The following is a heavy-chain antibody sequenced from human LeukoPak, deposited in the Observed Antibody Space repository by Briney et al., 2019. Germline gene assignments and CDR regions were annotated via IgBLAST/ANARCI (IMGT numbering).Heavy chain of an antibody. J-gene: IGHJ4*02. Sequence: GRSLRLSCAASGFTFSSYGMHWVRQAPGKGLEWVAVISYDGSNKYYADSVKGRFTISRDNSKNTLYLQMNSLRAEETAVYYCAKDIPGSGWPLDYWGQGTLVTVSS. D-gene: IGHD6-19*01. CDR3: AKDIPGSGWPLDY. CDR2: ISYDGSNK. CDR1: GFTFSSYG. V-gene: IGHV3-30*18.